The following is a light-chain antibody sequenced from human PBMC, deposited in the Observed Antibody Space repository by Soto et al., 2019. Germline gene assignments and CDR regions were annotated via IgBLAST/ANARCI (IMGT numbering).Light chain of an antibody. J-gene: IGLJ1*01. CDR2: EVS. CDR1: SSDVGAYDY. V-gene: IGLV2-14*03. CDR3: SSYTSSSTRV. Sequence: QSALTEPASVTESRGQSIPISCTGTSSDVGAYDYVSWYQQHPDKAPKLMIYEVSNRPSGVSDRFSGSKSVNTATLTISGLQAEDEADYYCSSYTSSSTRVFGTGTKVTVL.